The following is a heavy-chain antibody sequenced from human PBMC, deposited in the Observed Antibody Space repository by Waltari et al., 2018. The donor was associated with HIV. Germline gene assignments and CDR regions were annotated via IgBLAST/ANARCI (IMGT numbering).Heavy chain of an antibody. J-gene: IGHJ4*02. V-gene: IGHV4-59*02. CDR3: AGSVSGTVGYFDY. CDR1: GGSVNRFY. Sequence: QVQLEESGPGLVKPSETLSLTCGVSGGSVNRFYWSWIRQVPGKGLQWIGYVYYTGVTNYRPSLKGRVTISIQTSKSQFSLKLNSVTPADTAVYYCAGSVSGTVGYFDYWGPGTSVTVSS. CDR2: VYYTGVT. D-gene: IGHD6-19*01.